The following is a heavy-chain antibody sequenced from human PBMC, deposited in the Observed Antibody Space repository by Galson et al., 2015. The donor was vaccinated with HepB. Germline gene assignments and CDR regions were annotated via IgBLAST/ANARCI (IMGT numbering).Heavy chain of an antibody. D-gene: IGHD2-2*02. J-gene: IGHJ3*02. Sequence: SLRLSCAASGFTFSSYAMSWVRQAPGKGLEWVSAISGSGGSTYYADSVKGRFTISRDNSKNTPYLQMNSLRAEDTAVYYCASEYCSSTSCYTAFDIWGQGTMVTVSS. V-gene: IGHV3-23*01. CDR1: GFTFSSYA. CDR2: ISGSGGST. CDR3: ASEYCSSTSCYTAFDI.